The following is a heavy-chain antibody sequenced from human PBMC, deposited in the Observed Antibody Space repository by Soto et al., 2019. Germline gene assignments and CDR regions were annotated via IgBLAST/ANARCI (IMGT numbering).Heavy chain of an antibody. CDR1: GFTFRDYA. V-gene: IGHV3-30*11. D-gene: IGHD4-17*01. CDR2: MSYDGSKI. Sequence: QVQMVESGGGVVQPGRSLRLSCATSGFTFRDYAMHWVRQAPGKALEWVAVMSYDGSKIYYADSMKGRFTISRDNSKNTLFLQMTSLSPEDMAVYYCAREIYGDFGFDCWGQGTPVTVSS. J-gene: IGHJ4*02. CDR3: AREIYGDFGFDC.